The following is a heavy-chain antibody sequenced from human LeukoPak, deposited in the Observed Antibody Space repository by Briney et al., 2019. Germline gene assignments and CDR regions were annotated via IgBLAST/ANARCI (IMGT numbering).Heavy chain of an antibody. J-gene: IGHJ4*02. CDR1: GFSLNTRGVG. CDR2: IYWDDDR. CDR3: AHRKNYYDSSVFDN. Sequence: ESGPTLVNPTQTLTLTCTFPGFSLNTRGVGVGWIRQPPGRALEWLALIYWDDDRRYSPSLKSRLTITKDTSKNQVVLTMTNMDPVDTATYFCAHRKNYYDSSVFDNWGQGTLVTVSS. V-gene: IGHV2-5*02. D-gene: IGHD3-22*01.